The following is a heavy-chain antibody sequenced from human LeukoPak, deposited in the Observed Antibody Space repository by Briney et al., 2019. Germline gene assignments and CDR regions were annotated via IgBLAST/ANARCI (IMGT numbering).Heavy chain of an antibody. Sequence: ASVKVSCKASGYTFTSYDINWVRQATGQGLEWMGWMNPNSGNTGYAQKFQGRVTITRNTSISTAYMELSSLRSEDTALYYCARGSFASAQNWFDPWGQGTLVTVSS. D-gene: IGHD3-16*01. CDR3: ARGSFASAQNWFDP. V-gene: IGHV1-8*03. CDR1: GYTFTSYD. CDR2: MNPNSGNT. J-gene: IGHJ5*02.